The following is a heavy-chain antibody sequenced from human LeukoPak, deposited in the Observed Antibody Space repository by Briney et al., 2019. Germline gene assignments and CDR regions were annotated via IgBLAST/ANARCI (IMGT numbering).Heavy chain of an antibody. CDR1: GFSFTSNGMC. CDR3: ARIRGTYCSSTTCSFEDF. V-gene: IGHV2-70*11. Sequence: SGPTLVNPTQTLTLTGTFSGFSFTSNGMCGTWIRQPPGKALEWLARIDWDDDKYYSAPLKTRLTISKDTSKNQVVLTMTNMDPVDTATYYCARIRGTYCSSTTCSFEDFWGQGTLVTVSS. CDR2: IDWDDDK. D-gene: IGHD2-2*01. J-gene: IGHJ4*02.